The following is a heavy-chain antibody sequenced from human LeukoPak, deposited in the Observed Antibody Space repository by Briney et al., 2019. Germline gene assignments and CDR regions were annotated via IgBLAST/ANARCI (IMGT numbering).Heavy chain of an antibody. CDR2: INHSGST. D-gene: IGHD2-15*01. V-gene: IGHV4-34*01. CDR1: GGSFSGYY. J-gene: IGHJ5*02. CDR3: ARGNVVVVAATRRYNWFDP. Sequence: PSETLSLTCAVYGGSFSGYYWSWIRQPPGKGLEWIGEINHSGSTNYNPSLKSRVTISVDTSKNQFSLKLSSVTAADTAAYYCARGNVVVVAATRRYNWFDPWGQGTLVTVSS.